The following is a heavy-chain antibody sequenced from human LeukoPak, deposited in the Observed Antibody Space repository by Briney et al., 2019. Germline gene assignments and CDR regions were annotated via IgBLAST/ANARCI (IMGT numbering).Heavy chain of an antibody. Sequence: RTGGSLRLSCAASGFTFSSYWMSWVRQAPGKGLEWVANIKQDGSEKYYVDSVKGRFTISRDNAKNSLYLQMNSLRAEDTAVYYCARGPLPDYYDSSGCYYPYWGQGTLVTVSS. D-gene: IGHD3-22*01. V-gene: IGHV3-7*01. CDR1: GFTFSSYW. CDR2: IKQDGSEK. CDR3: ARGPLPDYYDSSGCYYPY. J-gene: IGHJ4*02.